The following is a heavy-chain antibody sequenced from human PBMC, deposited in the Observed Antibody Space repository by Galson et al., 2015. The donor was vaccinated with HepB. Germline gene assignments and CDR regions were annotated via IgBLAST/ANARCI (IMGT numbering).Heavy chain of an antibody. CDR2: FDPEDGET. CDR1: GYTLTELS. D-gene: IGHD2-2*01. V-gene: IGHV1-24*01. Sequence: SVKVSCKVSGYTLTELSMHWVRQAPGKGLEWMGGFDPEDGETIYAQKFQGRVTMTEDTSTDTAYMELSSLRSEDTAVYYCAKGAGIVVVPAAMGYYYYYMDVWGKGTTVTVSS. CDR3: AKGAGIVVVPAAMGYYYYYMDV. J-gene: IGHJ6*03.